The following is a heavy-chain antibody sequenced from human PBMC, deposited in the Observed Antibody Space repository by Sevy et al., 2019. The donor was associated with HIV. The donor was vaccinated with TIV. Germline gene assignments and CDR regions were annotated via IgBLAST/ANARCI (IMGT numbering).Heavy chain of an antibody. D-gene: IGHD6-13*01. Sequence: GGSLRLSCAASGFTFSSYGMHWVRQAPGKGLEWVAVIRYDGSNKYYADSVKGRFTISRDNSKNTLYLQMNSLRAEDTAVYYCARPYSSSWYTSYAFDIWGQGTMVTVSS. V-gene: IGHV3-33*01. CDR1: GFTFSSYG. CDR3: ARPYSSSWYTSYAFDI. CDR2: IRYDGSNK. J-gene: IGHJ3*02.